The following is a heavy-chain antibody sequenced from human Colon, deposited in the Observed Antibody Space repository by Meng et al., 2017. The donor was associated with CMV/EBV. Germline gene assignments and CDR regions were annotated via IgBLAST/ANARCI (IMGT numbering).Heavy chain of an antibody. J-gene: IGHJ4*02. CDR3: IKEDWYFDF. CDR2: IYPQNGGT. CDR1: GSTVTAKN. D-gene: IGHD2-21*01. V-gene: IGHV1-2*02. Sequence: SWTEKTSPEASVTVYCTTSGSTVTAKNLHRLRPAPGQGLEWMWWIYPQNGGTYFAQKFQGRVTMTSDTSIRTAYMELSSLTSDDTAIYYCIKEDWYFDFWGQGTLVTVSS.